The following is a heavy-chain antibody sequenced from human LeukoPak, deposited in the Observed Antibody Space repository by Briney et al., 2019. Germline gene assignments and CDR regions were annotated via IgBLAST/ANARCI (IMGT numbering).Heavy chain of an antibody. Sequence: GRSLRLSCVASGFTFSSYAVHWVRQAPGKGLEWVAVISYDGSNRYYADSVKGRFTISRDNSKNTLYLQMNSLRTEDTAVYYCASSSGWPYSILDAFDIWGQGTMVTVSS. CDR2: ISYDGSNR. J-gene: IGHJ3*02. CDR3: ASSSGWPYSILDAFDI. V-gene: IGHV3-30-3*01. D-gene: IGHD6-19*01. CDR1: GFTFSSYA.